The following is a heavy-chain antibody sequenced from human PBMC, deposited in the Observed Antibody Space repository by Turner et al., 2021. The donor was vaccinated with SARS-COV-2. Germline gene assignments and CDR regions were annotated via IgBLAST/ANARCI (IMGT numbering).Heavy chain of an antibody. Sequence: VQLVESGGGVVQPGRSLRLSGAASGFTFNSYVMHWVRQAPGKGLEWVAVIWYDGSNKYSADSVKGRFTISRDNSKNTLYLQMNSLRAEDTAVYYCARGYSSGWYGRESFDYWGQGTLVTVSS. D-gene: IGHD6-19*01. CDR1: GFTFNSYV. V-gene: IGHV3-33*01. CDR3: ARGYSSGWYGRESFDY. CDR2: IWYDGSNK. J-gene: IGHJ4*02.